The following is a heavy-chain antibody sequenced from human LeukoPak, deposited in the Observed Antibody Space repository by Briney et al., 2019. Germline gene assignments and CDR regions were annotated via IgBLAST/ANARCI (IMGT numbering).Heavy chain of an antibody. D-gene: IGHD3-22*01. Sequence: GGSLRLSCAASGFTFSSYGMSWARQAPGKGLEWVSAISGSGGSTYYADSVKGRFTISRDNSKNTLYLQMNSLRAEDTAVYYCARRAGDYSHPYDYWGQGTLVTVSS. CDR1: GFTFSSYG. CDR2: ISGSGGST. CDR3: ARRAGDYSHPYDY. J-gene: IGHJ4*02. V-gene: IGHV3-23*01.